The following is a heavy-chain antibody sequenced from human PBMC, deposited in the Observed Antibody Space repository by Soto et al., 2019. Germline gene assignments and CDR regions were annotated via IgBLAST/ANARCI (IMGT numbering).Heavy chain of an antibody. D-gene: IGHD6-19*01. V-gene: IGHV3-30-3*01. Sequence: QVQLVESGGVVVQPGWFRRLSWAASGFTFSDFAMHWLRQAPGRGLEWVAVISFDGHTKYYADSVNGRLTISRDISKNTLYLQMNSLRVEDTAVSYCATSDVRAVTTQPFAYWGQGTLVTVSS. CDR2: ISFDGHTK. CDR3: ATSDVRAVTTQPFAY. CDR1: GFTFSDFA. J-gene: IGHJ4*02.